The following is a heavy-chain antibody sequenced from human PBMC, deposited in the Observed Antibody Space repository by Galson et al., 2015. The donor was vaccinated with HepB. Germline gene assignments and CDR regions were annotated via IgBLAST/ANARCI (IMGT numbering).Heavy chain of an antibody. CDR2: ISSSSSYI. CDR3: ARDLNDFWSGADAFDI. D-gene: IGHD3-3*01. V-gene: IGHV3-21*01. J-gene: IGHJ3*02. Sequence: SLRLSCAASGFTFSSYSMNWVRQAPGKGLEWVSSISSSSSYIYYADSVKGRFTISRDNAKNSLYLQMNSLRAEDTAAYYCARDLNDFWSGADAFDIWGQGTMVTVSS. CDR1: GFTFSSYS.